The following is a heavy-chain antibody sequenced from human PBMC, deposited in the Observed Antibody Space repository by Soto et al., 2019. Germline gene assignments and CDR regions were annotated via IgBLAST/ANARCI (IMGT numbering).Heavy chain of an antibody. Sequence: QVQLQESGPGLVKPSQTLSLTCTVSGGSISSDDYYWSWIRQPPGKGLEWIGYIYYTGSTYYNPSIKSRVTISIDTSKNQFALKLNSVTAADTAVYSCARAPFRTLFSYWYFDLWGRGTLVTVSS. CDR1: GGSISSDDYY. D-gene: IGHD2-21*01. CDR2: IYYTGST. J-gene: IGHJ2*01. V-gene: IGHV4-30-4*01. CDR3: ARAPFRTLFSYWYFDL.